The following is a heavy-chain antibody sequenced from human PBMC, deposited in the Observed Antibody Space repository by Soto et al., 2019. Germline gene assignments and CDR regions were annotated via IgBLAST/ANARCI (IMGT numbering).Heavy chain of an antibody. J-gene: IGHJ4*02. V-gene: IGHV3-15*07. CDR2: IKSKTDGGTT. CDR3: ARTPQPRRSYFDY. CDR1: GFTFSNAW. D-gene: IGHD1-7*01. Sequence: GGSLRLSCAASGFTFSNAWMNWVRQAPGKGLEWVGRIKSKTDGGTTDYAAPVKGRFTISRDDSKNTLYLQMNSLKTEDTAVYYCARTPQPRRSYFDYWGQGTLVTVSS.